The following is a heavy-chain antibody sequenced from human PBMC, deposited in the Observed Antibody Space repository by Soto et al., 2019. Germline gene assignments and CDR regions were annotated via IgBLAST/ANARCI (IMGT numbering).Heavy chain of an antibody. CDR1: GGSISSSNW. V-gene: IGHV4-4*02. J-gene: IGHJ5*02. D-gene: IGHD2-2*01. Sequence: QVQLQESGPGLVKPSGTLSLTCAVSGGSISSSNWWSWVRQPPGKGLEWIGEIYHSGSTNYNPSLKRRVTISVDKSKNQFSLKLSSVTAADTAVYYCARHEDIVVVPAATPGNDWFDPWGQGTLVTVSS. CDR2: IYHSGST. CDR3: ARHEDIVVVPAATPGNDWFDP.